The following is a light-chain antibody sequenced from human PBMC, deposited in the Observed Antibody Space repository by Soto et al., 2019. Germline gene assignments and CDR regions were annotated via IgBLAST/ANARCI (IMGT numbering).Light chain of an antibody. V-gene: IGLV1-44*01. CDR1: TSNIESHS. J-gene: IGLJ1*01. CDR2: TNN. Sequence: QSFLTQPPSASGTPGQRIIIACSGSTSNIESHSVNWFQQVPGTAPRLLIITNNQRPSGVPDRFSGSKSGASASLAISGLQSEDEATYYCATWDDSRKGVFGTGTKVTV. CDR3: ATWDDSRKGV.